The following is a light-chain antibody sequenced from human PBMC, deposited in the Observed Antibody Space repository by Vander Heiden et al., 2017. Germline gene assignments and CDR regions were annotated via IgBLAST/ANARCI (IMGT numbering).Light chain of an antibody. V-gene: IGLV4-60*02. Sequence: QPVLTQSSSVSASLGSSVKLTCTLNSGYSSYIIAWHQQQPGKAPRYLMKLEGSGSYNKGSGVPDRFSGSSSGADRYLTISNLQFEDEADYYCETWDSNTPWVFGGGTKLTVL. CDR1: SGYSSYI. CDR3: ETWDSNTPWV. CDR2: LEGSGSY. J-gene: IGLJ3*02.